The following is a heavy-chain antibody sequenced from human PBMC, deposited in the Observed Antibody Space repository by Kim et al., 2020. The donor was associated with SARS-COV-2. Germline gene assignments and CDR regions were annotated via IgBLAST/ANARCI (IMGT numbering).Heavy chain of an antibody. CDR3: GGGARHDY. V-gene: IGHV3-7*01. J-gene: IGHJ4*02. D-gene: IGHD1-26*01. Sequence: GGSLRLSCTASGFAFSSYWMTWIRQVPGKGLESVANIKQDGSETYYVDSVKGRFTISRNNAQNSLYLQMNSLRGDDTAVYYCGGGARHDYWGQGTLVTVSS. CDR2: IKQDGSET. CDR1: GFAFSSYW.